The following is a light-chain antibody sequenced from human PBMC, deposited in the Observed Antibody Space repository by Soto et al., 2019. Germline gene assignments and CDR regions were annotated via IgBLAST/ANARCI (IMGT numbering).Light chain of an antibody. J-gene: IGLJ1*01. CDR3: SSFSSTSTLYV. V-gene: IGLV2-14*01. CDR1: NSDVGGHNY. Sequence: QSALTQPASVSGSPGQSITISCTGTNSDVGGHNYVSWYQHHPGKAPKLMIYEVSNRPSWVSNRFSGSKSGNTASLTISGLQAEYESDYHCSSFSSTSTLYVFVTGTKLTVL. CDR2: EVS.